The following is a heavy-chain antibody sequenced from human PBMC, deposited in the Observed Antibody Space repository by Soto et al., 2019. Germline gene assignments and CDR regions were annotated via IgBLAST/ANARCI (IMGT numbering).Heavy chain of an antibody. V-gene: IGHV3-9*01. J-gene: IGHJ6*02. D-gene: IGHD3-3*01. CDR1: GFTFDYYA. CDR2: ISWNSGSI. Sequence: PGGSLRLSCTASGFTFDYYAMHWVRQAPGKGLEWVSGISWNSGSIGYADSVKGRFTISRDNAKNSLYLQMNSLRAEDTALYYCAKDIPXYYDFWSGYSERYGMDVWGQGTTVTVSS. CDR3: AKDIPXYYDFWSGYSERYGMDV.